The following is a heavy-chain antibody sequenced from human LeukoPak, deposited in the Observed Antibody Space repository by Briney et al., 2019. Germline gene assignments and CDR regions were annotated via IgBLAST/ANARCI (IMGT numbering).Heavy chain of an antibody. V-gene: IGHV4-61*02. CDR1: GGSISSGSYY. D-gene: IGHD3-3*01. CDR2: IYTSGST. CDR3: ARNDAPYYDFWSGYYTAFDI. J-gene: IGHJ3*02. Sequence: SSETLSLTCTVSGGSISSGSYYWSWIRQPAGKGLEWIGRIYTSGSTNYNPSLKSRVTISVDTSKNQFSLKLSSVTAADTAVYYCARNDAPYYDFWSGYYTAFDIWGQGTVVTVSS.